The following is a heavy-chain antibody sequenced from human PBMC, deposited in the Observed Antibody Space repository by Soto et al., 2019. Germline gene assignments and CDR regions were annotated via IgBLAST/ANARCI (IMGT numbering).Heavy chain of an antibody. D-gene: IGHD5-12*01. CDR1: GFTFSSYG. CDR2: IWYDGSNK. CDR3: ARDRNVATITGDYYYYYGMDV. J-gene: IGHJ6*02. Sequence: GGSLRLSCAASGFTFSSYGMHWVRQAPGKGLEWVAVIWYDGSNKYYADSVKGRFTISRDNSKNTLYLQMNSLRAEDTAVYYCARDRNVATITGDYYYYYGMDVWGQGTTVTVSS. V-gene: IGHV3-33*01.